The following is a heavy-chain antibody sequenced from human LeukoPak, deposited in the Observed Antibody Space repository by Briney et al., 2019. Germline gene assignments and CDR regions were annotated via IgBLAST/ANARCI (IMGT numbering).Heavy chain of an antibody. CDR1: GFTFSSYS. J-gene: IGHJ6*04. V-gene: IGHV3-21*01. CDR3: ARGLLWFGESTPDYGTDV. D-gene: IGHD3-10*01. CDR2: VSSSSSYI. Sequence: GGSLRLSCAASGFTFSSYSMNWVRQAPGKGLEWVSSVSSSSSYIYYADSVKGRFTISRDNAKNSLYLQMNSLRAEDTAVYYCARGLLWFGESTPDYGTDVWGKGTTVTVSS.